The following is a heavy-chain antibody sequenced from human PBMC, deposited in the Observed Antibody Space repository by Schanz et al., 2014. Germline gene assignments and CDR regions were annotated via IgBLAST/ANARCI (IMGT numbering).Heavy chain of an antibody. V-gene: IGHV1-69*08. CDR1: GGTFSSYT. J-gene: IGHJ3*01. CDR2: ISAFDDKT. D-gene: IGHD3-9*01. Sequence: QVQLVQSGAEVMKPGSSVKVSCKASGGTFSSYTINWVRQATGQGLEWMGWISAFDDKTDYAQNFQGRLIMTTDTSTTTVYMELRGRRSDDTAVYYCARETTIITGGAFDVWGQGTMVTDSS. CDR3: ARETTIITGGAFDV.